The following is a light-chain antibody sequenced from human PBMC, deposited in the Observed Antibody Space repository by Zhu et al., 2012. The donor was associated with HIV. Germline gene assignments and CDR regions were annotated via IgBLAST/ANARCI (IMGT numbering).Light chain of an antibody. CDR1: QSVTSTY. Sequence: EIVLTQSPGTLSLSPGERATLSCRASQSVTSTYFAWYKQKPGQAPRLLIYGASSRATGIPDGFSGSGSGTDFTLTISRLEPEDFAVYYCQHYGSSLWTFGQGTKVEIK. V-gene: IGKV3-20*01. CDR3: QHYGSSLWT. J-gene: IGKJ1*01. CDR2: GAS.